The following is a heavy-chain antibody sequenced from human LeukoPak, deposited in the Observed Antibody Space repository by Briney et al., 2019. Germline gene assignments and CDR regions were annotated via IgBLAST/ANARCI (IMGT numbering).Heavy chain of an antibody. Sequence: PGRSLRLFCAASGFLFGSFGMLWVREAPGKGPEWVALIWNDGGKKYYANSVKGRLTISRDNSKNTLNLQMNRLRTDDTAVYYGVRDVNGAGTVGWFDPWGQGTLVTVSS. CDR3: VRDVNGAGTVGWFDP. CDR2: IWNDGGKK. D-gene: IGHD3-10*01. V-gene: IGHV3-33*01. J-gene: IGHJ5*02. CDR1: GFLFGSFG.